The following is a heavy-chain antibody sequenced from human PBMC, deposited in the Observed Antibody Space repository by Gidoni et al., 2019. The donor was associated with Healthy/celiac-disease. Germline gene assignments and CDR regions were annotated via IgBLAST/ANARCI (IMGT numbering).Heavy chain of an antibody. D-gene: IGHD1-26*01. CDR3: AKCIVGATGWFDP. V-gene: IGHV3-23*01. J-gene: IGHJ5*02. CDR2: ISGSGGST. Sequence: EVQLLESGGGLVQPGGSLRLSCEAPGFTFSSYAMSWVRQAPGKGLEWVSAISGSGGSTYYADSVKGRFTISRDNSKNTLYLQMNSLRAEDTAVYYCAKCIVGATGWFDPWGQGTLVTVSS. CDR1: GFTFSSYA.